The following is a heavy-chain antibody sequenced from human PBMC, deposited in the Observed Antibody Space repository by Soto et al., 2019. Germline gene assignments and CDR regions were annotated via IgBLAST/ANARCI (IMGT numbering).Heavy chain of an antibody. Sequence: QVQLQESGPGLVKPSETLSLTCTVSGGSISSYYWSWIRQPPGKGLEWIGYIYYSGSTNYNPSLKSRVTISVDTSKNQFSLKLRSVTAADTAVYYCARDNGRENYYDSSGYWYYFDYWGQGTLVTVSS. V-gene: IGHV4-59*01. J-gene: IGHJ4*02. CDR3: ARDNGRENYYDSSGYWYYFDY. CDR2: IYYSGST. CDR1: GGSISSYY. D-gene: IGHD3-22*01.